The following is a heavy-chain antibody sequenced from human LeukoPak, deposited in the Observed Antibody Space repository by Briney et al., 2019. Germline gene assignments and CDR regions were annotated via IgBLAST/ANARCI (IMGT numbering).Heavy chain of an antibody. D-gene: IGHD6-13*01. J-gene: IGHJ3*02. Sequence: ASVKVSCKASGYTFTSYDINWVRQATGQGLEWMGWMNPNIGNTGYAQKFQGRDTITRHTSVSTAYMELSSLRSEDTAVYYCARGIAAADDAFDIWGQGTMVTVSS. CDR1: GYTFTSYD. CDR3: ARGIAAADDAFDI. V-gene: IGHV1-8*03. CDR2: MNPNIGNT.